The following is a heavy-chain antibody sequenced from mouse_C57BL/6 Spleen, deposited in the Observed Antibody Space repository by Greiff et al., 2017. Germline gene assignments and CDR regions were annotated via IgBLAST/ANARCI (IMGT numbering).Heavy chain of an antibody. Sequence: QVQLQQSGPELVKPGASVKISCKASGYAFSSSWMNWVKQRPGKGLEWIGRIYPGDGDTNYNGKFKGKDTLTADKSSSTAYMQLSSLTSEDSAVYFCARSGLRDAMDYWGQGTSVTVSA. V-gene: IGHV1-82*01. D-gene: IGHD3-1*01. CDR2: IYPGDGDT. J-gene: IGHJ4*01. CDR1: GYAFSSSW. CDR3: ARSGLRDAMDY.